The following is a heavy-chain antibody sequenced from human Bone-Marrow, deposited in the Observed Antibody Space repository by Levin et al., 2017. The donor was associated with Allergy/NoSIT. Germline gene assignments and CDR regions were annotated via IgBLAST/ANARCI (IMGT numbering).Heavy chain of an antibody. CDR3: AREEEGTDVEYGMDV. CDR1: GFTFSSYE. J-gene: IGHJ6*02. CDR2: ISSSGSTI. D-gene: IGHD1-7*01. Sequence: PGGSLRLSCAASGFTFSSYEMNWVRQAPGKGLEWVSYISSSGSTIYYADSVKGRFTISRDNAKNSLYLQMNSLRAEDTAVYYCAREEEGTDVEYGMDVWGQGTTVTVSS. V-gene: IGHV3-48*03.